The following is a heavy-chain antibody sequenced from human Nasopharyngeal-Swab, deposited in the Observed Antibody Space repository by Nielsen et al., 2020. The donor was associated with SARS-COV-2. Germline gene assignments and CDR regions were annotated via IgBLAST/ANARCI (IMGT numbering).Heavy chain of an antibody. V-gene: IGHV4-59*08. Sequence: SETLSLTCTVSGSSISSYYWSWIRQPPGKGLEWIGYIYYSGSTNYNPSLKSRVTISVDTSKNQFSLKLSSVTAADTAVYYCARSVPAAMNYYYYYMDVWGKGTTVTVSS. J-gene: IGHJ6*03. CDR2: IYYSGST. CDR1: GSSISSYY. CDR3: ARSVPAAMNYYYYYMDV. D-gene: IGHD2-2*01.